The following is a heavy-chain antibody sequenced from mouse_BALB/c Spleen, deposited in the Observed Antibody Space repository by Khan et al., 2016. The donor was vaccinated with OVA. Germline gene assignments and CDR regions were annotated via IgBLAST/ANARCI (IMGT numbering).Heavy chain of an antibody. Sequence: VQLKQSGAELVKPGASVKLSCTASGFNIKDTYMHWVKQRPEQGLEWIGWIDPANGKTKYDPNFKGKATITADTSSNTAYLQLDRLTSEDTAVYYCARSRYRYSFAYWGQGTLVTVSA. D-gene: IGHD2-14*01. CDR1: GFNIKDTY. V-gene: IGHV14-3*02. CDR3: ARSRYRYSFAY. J-gene: IGHJ3*01. CDR2: IDPANGKT.